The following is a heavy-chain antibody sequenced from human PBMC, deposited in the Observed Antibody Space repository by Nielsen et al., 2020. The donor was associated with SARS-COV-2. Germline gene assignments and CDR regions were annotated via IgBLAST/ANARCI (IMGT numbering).Heavy chain of an antibody. CDR2: ISYDGSNK. CDR1: GFTFSSYG. V-gene: IGHV3-30*18. J-gene: IGHJ6*02. D-gene: IGHD6-13*01. Sequence: GESLKISCAASGFTFSSYGMHWVRQAPGKGLEWVAVISYDGSNKYYADSVKGRFTISRDNSKNTLYLQMNSLRAEDTAVYYCAKSPGRGIAAVNYGMDVWGQGTTVTVSS. CDR3: AKSPGRGIAAVNYGMDV.